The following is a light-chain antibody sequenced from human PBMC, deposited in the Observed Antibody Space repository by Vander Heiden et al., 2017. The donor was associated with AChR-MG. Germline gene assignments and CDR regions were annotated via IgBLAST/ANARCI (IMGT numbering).Light chain of an antibody. Sequence: QAVLTQPSSLSASPGASASLTCTLCSGINVGTYRIHWYPQKPGSPPQYLLRYKSDSHNQQGSGVPSRFSGSKDASANAGILLISGLQSEGETDYYCLIWHSSASVFGTGTKVIVL. CDR1: SGINVGTYR. CDR3: LIWHSSASV. CDR2: YKSDSHN. V-gene: IGLV5-45*02. J-gene: IGLJ1*01.